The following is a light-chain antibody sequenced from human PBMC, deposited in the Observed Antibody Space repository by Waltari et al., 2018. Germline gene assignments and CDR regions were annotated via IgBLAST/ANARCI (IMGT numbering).Light chain of an antibody. V-gene: IGLV3-25*03. J-gene: IGLJ2*01. CDR3: QSTDSSGTFVV. CDR2: KDS. Sequence: SYELTQPPSVSVSPGQTARISCSGDELSKQYAYWYQQKPGQAPVLVIYKDSERSSGIPERFSGSSSGTTVTLTISGVLAEDEADYYCQCQSTDSSGTFVVFGGGTKLTVL. CDR1: ELSKQY.